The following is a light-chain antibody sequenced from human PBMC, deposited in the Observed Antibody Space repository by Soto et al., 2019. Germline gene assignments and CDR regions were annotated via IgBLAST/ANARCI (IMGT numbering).Light chain of an antibody. Sequence: IKMTQSASTLSASVGDRVSITCRASQSVSSWLAWYQQKPGKAPKLLIYDASGLESGVPSRFSGSGSGTEFTLTISSLQPDDFATYYCQQYNSYSQTFAQRTKVDI. CDR2: DAS. CDR3: QQYNSYSQT. V-gene: IGKV1-5*01. J-gene: IGKJ1*01. CDR1: QSVSSW.